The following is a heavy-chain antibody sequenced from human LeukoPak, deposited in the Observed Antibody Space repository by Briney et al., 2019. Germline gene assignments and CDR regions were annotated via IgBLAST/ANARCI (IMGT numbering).Heavy chain of an antibody. CDR3: ARGMDSSSWYFRTAAAGGLGTFDY. CDR1: GYTFTGYY. CDR2: INPNSGGT. Sequence: ASVKVSCKASGYTFTGYYMHWVRQAPGQGLEWMGWINPNSGGTNYAQKFQGRVTMTRDTSISTAYMELSRLRSDDTAVYYCARGMDSSSWYFRTAAAGGLGTFDYSGQGTLVTVYS. V-gene: IGHV1-2*02. D-gene: IGHD6-13*01. J-gene: IGHJ4*02.